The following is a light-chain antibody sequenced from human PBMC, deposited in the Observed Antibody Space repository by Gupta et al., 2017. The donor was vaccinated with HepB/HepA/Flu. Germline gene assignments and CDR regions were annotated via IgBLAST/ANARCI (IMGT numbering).Light chain of an antibody. V-gene: IGKV4-1*01. CDR3: QQYYSTPFT. CDR1: QSVLYSSNNKNF. Sequence: DIVMTQSPDSLAVSLGERATINCKSSQSVLYSSNNKNFLAWYQQTPGQHPKLLIYWASTRESGVPDRFSGSGSGTDVTLTINSRQAEDVAVYYCQQYYSTPFTFGPGNKVDIK. CDR2: WAS. J-gene: IGKJ3*01.